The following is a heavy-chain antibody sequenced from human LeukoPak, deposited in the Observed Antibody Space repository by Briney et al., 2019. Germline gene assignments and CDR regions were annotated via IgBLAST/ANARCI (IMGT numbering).Heavy chain of an antibody. CDR2: IKQDGREK. Sequence: GGSLRLSCAASGFTFSSYSMNWVRQAPGKGLEWVANIKQDGREKYYVDSVKGRFTISRDNAKNSLYLQMNSLRAEDTAVYYCARDSLSGKWLVGFFDIWGQGTMVTVSS. CDR1: GFTFSSYS. J-gene: IGHJ3*02. D-gene: IGHD3-22*01. CDR3: ARDSLSGKWLVGFFDI. V-gene: IGHV3-7*01.